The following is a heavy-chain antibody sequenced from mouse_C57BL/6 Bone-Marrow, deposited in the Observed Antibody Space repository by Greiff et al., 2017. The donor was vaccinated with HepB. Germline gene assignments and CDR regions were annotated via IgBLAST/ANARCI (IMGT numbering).Heavy chain of an antibody. Sequence: QVQLQQSGAELVKPGASVKMSCKASGYTFTTYPIEWMKQNHGKSLEWIGNFHPYNDDTKYNEKFKGKATLTVEKSSSTVYLELSRLTSDDSAVYYCAIWHYYGSSYDYAMDYWGQGTSVTVSS. CDR2: FHPYNDDT. CDR1: GYTFTTYP. J-gene: IGHJ4*01. CDR3: AIWHYYGSSYDYAMDY. D-gene: IGHD1-1*01. V-gene: IGHV1-47*01.